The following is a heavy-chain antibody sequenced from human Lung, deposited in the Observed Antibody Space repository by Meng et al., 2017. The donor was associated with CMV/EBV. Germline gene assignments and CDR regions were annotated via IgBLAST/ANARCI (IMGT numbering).Heavy chain of an antibody. V-gene: IGHV3-21*01. D-gene: IGHD2-2*01. Sequence: ESLKISCAASGFTFNTYTMHWVRQAPGKGLEWVSSISSSRSYIYYADSVKGRFTISRDNAKNSLFLRLSSLRAEDTAVYYCARERLYQPLWGDALDMWGQGTXVTVSS. CDR3: ARERLYQPLWGDALDM. J-gene: IGHJ3*02. CDR1: GFTFNTYT. CDR2: ISSSRSYI.